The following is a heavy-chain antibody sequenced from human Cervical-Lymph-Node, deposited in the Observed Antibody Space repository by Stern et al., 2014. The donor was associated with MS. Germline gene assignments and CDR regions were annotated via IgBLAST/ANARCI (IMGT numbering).Heavy chain of an antibody. V-gene: IGHV3-33*01. CDR2: GCKEGSNK. CDR1: GFTFSSHG. Sequence: EQLVQSGGGVVQPGRSLRLSCAASGFTFSSHGMNWFRQAPGNGLEWMTVGCKEGSNKYYPDSVKVRFTIARDNSKNTLYLQMNSLRAEDTAVYYCARGGGSWGYFDYWGQGTLVTVSS. J-gene: IGHJ4*02. D-gene: IGHD1-26*01. CDR3: ARGGGSWGYFDY.